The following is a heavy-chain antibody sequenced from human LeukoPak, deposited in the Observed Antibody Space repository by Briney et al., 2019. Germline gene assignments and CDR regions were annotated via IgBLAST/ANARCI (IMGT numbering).Heavy chain of an antibody. J-gene: IGHJ4*02. V-gene: IGHV3-33*01. D-gene: IGHD5-12*01. CDR3: ARGPSAYPKCFDY. Sequence: PPGGSLRLSCAASGFNFSSFVTHWVRQAPGKGLEWVAVIWYDGSNKYYADSVKGRLTISRDNSKNTLYLQTNSLRAEDTAVYYCARGPSAYPKCFDYWGQGTLVTVSS. CDR1: GFNFSSFV. CDR2: IWYDGSNK.